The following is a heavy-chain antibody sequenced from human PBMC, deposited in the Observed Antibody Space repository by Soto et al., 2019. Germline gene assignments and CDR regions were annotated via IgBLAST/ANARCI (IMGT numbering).Heavy chain of an antibody. CDR2: IYYSGST. V-gene: IGHV4-59*01. D-gene: IGHD3-9*01. J-gene: IGHJ5*02. Sequence: SETLSLTCTVSGGSISSYYWSWIRQPPGKGLEWIGYIYYSGSTNYNPSLKSRVTISVDTSKNQFSLKLSSVTAADTAVYYCARVLSDILTGYPTYNWFDPWGQGTLVTVSS. CDR3: ARVLSDILTGYPTYNWFDP. CDR1: GGSISSYY.